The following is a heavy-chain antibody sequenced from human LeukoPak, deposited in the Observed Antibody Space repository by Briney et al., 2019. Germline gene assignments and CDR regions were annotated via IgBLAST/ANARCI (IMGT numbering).Heavy chain of an antibody. CDR3: ARGMSATSGYLELEY. V-gene: IGHV3-48*02. CDR1: GFAFSNYN. Sequence: GGSLRLSCAASGFAFSNYNMNWVRQAPGRGLEWVSYISSSRCTTYYADSVKGRFTISRDNAKNSLFLQMNSLRDEDTAVYYCARGMSATSGYLELEYWGQGTLVTVST. D-gene: IGHD3-22*01. J-gene: IGHJ4*02. CDR2: ISSSRCTT.